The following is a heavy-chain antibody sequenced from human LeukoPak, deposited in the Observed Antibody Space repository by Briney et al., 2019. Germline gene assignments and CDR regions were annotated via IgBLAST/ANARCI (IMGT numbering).Heavy chain of an antibody. V-gene: IGHV3-7*03. D-gene: IGHD1-1*01. Sequence: GGSLRLSCAASAFTFSNYWMSLVRQAPGKGLEWVANIRPDGSEGNHVDSVKGRFTISRDNAKNSLYLQMNRLRAEDTAVYYCARGSAWNPDYWGQGTLVTVSS. CDR1: AFTFSNYW. J-gene: IGHJ4*02. CDR2: IRPDGSEG. CDR3: ARGSAWNPDY.